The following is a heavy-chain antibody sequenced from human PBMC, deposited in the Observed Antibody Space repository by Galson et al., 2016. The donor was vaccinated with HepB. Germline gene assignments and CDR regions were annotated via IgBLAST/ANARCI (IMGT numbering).Heavy chain of an antibody. V-gene: IGHV1-69*13. J-gene: IGHJ6*02. D-gene: IGHD3-22*01. Sequence: SVKVSCKASGGTFSSYGISWVRQAPGQGLEWMGRIIPIFGTANYAQKFQGRVTVTADESTSTAYMELSSLRSEDTAVYYCARDTSMIAFYYGMDVWGQGTTVTVSS. CDR2: IIPIFGTA. CDR1: GGTFSSYG. CDR3: ARDTSMIAFYYGMDV.